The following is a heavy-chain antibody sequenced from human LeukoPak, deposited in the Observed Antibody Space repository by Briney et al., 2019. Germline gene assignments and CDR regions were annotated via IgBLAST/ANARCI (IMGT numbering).Heavy chain of an antibody. Sequence: GGSLRLSCAASGFTFSSYWMSWVRQAPGKGLEWVANIKQDGSEKYYVDSVKGRFTISRDNAKNSVYLQMNSLRAEDTAVYFCARDRNTDFWSGYYTNYFDDWGQGTLVTVSS. V-gene: IGHV3-7*01. CDR3: ARDRNTDFWSGYYTNYFDD. J-gene: IGHJ4*02. D-gene: IGHD3-3*01. CDR1: GFTFSSYW. CDR2: IKQDGSEK.